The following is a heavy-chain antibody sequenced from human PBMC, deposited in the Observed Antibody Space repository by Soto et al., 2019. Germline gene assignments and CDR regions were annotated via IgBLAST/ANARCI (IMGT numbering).Heavy chain of an antibody. J-gene: IGHJ4*02. CDR2: VHGGGST. Sequence: VQLVESGGGLIQPGGSLRLSCAASGFTVSNNHMTWGRQAAGKGLELVSLVHGGGSTSYADSVKGRFTISRDNSKNTLYLQMDSLRAEDTAIYYCAGRLTTAASLDYWGRGTLVTVSS. CDR1: GFTVSNNH. D-gene: IGHD3-16*01. CDR3: AGRLTTAASLDY. V-gene: IGHV3-53*01.